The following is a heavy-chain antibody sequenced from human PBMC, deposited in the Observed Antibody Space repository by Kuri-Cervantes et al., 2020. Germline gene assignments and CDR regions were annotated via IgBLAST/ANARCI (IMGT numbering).Heavy chain of an antibody. CDR3: AGVFTSGYGLFDY. J-gene: IGHJ4*02. V-gene: IGHV4-59*02. CDR2: FSHSGSH. Sequence: SETLSLTCTVSGDSVSSHYCSWIRQPPGMGLEWIGYFSHSGSHTYNPSLQSRVTISVDTSKNQCSQQFRSVTAADTAVYFCAGVFTSGYGLFDYWGQGALVTVSS. D-gene: IGHD3-22*01. CDR1: GDSVSSHY.